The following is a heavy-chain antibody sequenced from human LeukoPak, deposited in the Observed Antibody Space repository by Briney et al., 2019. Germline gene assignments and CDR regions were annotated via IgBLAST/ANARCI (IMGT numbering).Heavy chain of an antibody. D-gene: IGHD2-8*01. CDR1: GGSFSGYY. J-gene: IGHJ6*03. CDR2: IYTSGST. Sequence: PSETLSLTCAVYGGSFSGYYWSWIRQPPGKGLEWIGRIYTSGSTNYNPSLKSRVTISVDTSKNQFSLKLSSVTAADTAVYYCARDSPVGVHYYYYMDVWGKGTTVTVSS. V-gene: IGHV4-4*08. CDR3: ARDSPVGVHYYYYMDV.